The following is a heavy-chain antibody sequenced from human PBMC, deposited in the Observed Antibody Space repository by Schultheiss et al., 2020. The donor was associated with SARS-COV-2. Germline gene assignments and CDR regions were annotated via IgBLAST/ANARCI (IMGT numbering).Heavy chain of an antibody. CDR3: ARYSKGPNWFDP. CDR1: GGSISSSNW. CDR2: IYHSGST. D-gene: IGHD4-11*01. Sequence: SETLSLTCTVSGGSISSSNWWSWVRQPPGKGLEWIGEIYHSGSTNYNPSLKSRVTISVDRSKNQFSLKLSSVTAADTAVYYCARYSKGPNWFDPWGQGTLVTVSS. J-gene: IGHJ5*02. V-gene: IGHV4-4*02.